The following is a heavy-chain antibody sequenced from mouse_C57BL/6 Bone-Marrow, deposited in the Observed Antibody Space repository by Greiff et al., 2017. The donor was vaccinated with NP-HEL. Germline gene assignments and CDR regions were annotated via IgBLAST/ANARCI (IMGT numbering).Heavy chain of an antibody. Sequence: ESGPGLVKPSQSLSLTCSVTGYSITSGYYWNWIRQFPGNKLEWMGYISYDGSNNYNPSLKNRISITRDTSKNQFFLKLNSVTTEDTATYYCARLLGPFDYWGQGTTLTVSS. CDR1: GYSITSGYY. J-gene: IGHJ2*01. CDR2: ISYDGSN. D-gene: IGHD4-1*01. CDR3: ARLLGPFDY. V-gene: IGHV3-6*01.